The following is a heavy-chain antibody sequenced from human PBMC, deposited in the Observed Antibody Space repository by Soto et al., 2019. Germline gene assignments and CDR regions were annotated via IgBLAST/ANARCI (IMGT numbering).Heavy chain of an antibody. CDR2: INAGNGNT. J-gene: IGHJ4*02. V-gene: IGHV1-3*01. CDR1: GYTFTSYA. CDR3: ARSSGYYYVDY. D-gene: IGHD3-22*01. Sequence: QVQLVQSGAEVKKPGASVKVSCKASGYTFTSYAMHWVRQAPGQRLERMGWINAGNGNTKYSQKFQGRVSITRDTSASTPYMELSSLTSEDTAVYYCARSSGYYYVDYWRQGTLVTVSS.